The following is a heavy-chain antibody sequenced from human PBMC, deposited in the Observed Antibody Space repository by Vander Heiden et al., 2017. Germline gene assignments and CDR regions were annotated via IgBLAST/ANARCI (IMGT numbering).Heavy chain of an antibody. CDR1: GFTSRTKN. J-gene: IGHJ3*02. Sequence: EVQLVASGGGLVKPGRSLRLYCAASGFTSRTKNMNWVRQAPGKGLEWVSSISSSSSYIYYADSVKGRFTISRDNAKNSLYLQMNSLRAEDTAVYYGASREPYGGNSLTAFDIWGQGTMVTVSS. V-gene: IGHV3-21*01. CDR3: ASREPYGGNSLTAFDI. D-gene: IGHD4-17*01. CDR2: ISSSSSYI.